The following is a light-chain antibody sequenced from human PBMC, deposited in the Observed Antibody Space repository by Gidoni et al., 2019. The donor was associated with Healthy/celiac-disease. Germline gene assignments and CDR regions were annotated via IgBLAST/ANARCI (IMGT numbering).Light chain of an antibody. V-gene: IGKV1-33*01. CDR3: QQYDNLPLT. Sequence: DIQMTQSPSALSASVGDRVTIPCQASQDISNYLNWYQQKPGKAPKLLLYDASNLETGVPSRFSGSGSGADFTFTISSLQPDDIASYYCQQYDNLPLTFXGXTKVEIK. CDR2: DAS. CDR1: QDISNY. J-gene: IGKJ4*01.